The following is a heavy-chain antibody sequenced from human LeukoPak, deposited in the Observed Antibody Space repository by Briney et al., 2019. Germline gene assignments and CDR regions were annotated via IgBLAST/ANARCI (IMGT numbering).Heavy chain of an antibody. CDR3: GRDPNGDYVGAFDF. J-gene: IGHJ3*01. V-gene: IGHV3-23*01. Sequence: GGSLRLSCEASGFTFSNYAMTWVRQASGKGLEWVSSIRGSGASSFYADSVKGRFAMSRDNSKSTLYLQMISLRVGDTAVYYCGRDPNGDYVGAFDFGGQGPLVTVSS. D-gene: IGHD4-17*01. CDR1: GFTFSNYA. CDR2: IRGSGASS.